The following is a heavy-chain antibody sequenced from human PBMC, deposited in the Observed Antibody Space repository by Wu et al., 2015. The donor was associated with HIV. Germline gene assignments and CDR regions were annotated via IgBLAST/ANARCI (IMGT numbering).Heavy chain of an antibody. CDR2: IIPIFGTA. J-gene: IGHJ3*02. D-gene: IGHD3-10*01. CDR3: AREGYYGSGSYYPDAFDI. CDR1: GGTFSSYA. Sequence: QVQLVQSGAEVKKPGSSVKVSCKASGGTFSSYAISWVRQAPGQGLEWMGGIIPIFGTANYAQKFQGRVTITTDESTSTAYMELSSLRSEDTAVYYCAREGYYGSGSYYPDAFDIWGQGTMVTVSS. V-gene: IGHV1-69*05.